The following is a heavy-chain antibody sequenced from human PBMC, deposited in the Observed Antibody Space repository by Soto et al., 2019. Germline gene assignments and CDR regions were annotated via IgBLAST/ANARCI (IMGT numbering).Heavy chain of an antibody. Sequence: QAVGSLRLSCAASGFNFSDYAMHWVRQAPGKGLEWLAIISYEGSNKYSAGSVKGRFTISRDNSKNTLYLQMNSLRPEDTAVYYCAKDWATPVAGRFLDSWGQGTPVTVSS. CDR1: GFNFSDYA. D-gene: IGHD6-19*01. CDR2: ISYEGSNK. CDR3: AKDWATPVAGRFLDS. J-gene: IGHJ4*02. V-gene: IGHV3-30*18.